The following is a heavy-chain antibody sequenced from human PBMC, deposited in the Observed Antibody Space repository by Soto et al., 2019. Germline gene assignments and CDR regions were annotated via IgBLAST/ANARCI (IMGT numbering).Heavy chain of an antibody. D-gene: IGHD6-6*01. CDR3: ARDRYSSSGWFDP. V-gene: IGHV6-1*01. Sequence: PSQTLSLTCAISGDSVSSYSAAWNWIRQSPSGGLKWLGRTYYRSRFFSDYAESVKSRIIINPDTSKNEFSLQLKSVTPEDTAVYYCARDRYSSSGWFDPWGQGTPVTVSS. CDR1: GDSVSSYSAA. CDR2: TYYRSRFFS. J-gene: IGHJ5*02.